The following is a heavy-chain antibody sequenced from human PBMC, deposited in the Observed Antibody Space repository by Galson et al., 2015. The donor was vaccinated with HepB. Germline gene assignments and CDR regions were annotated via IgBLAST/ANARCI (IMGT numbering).Heavy chain of an antibody. Sequence: CAISGDSVSSNSAAWNWIRQSPSRGLEWLGRTYYRSKWSNVYALSVKGRLTINPDTSKNQFSLQLNSVTPEDTAVYYCARQHEGGLLDWGQGTLVTVSS. V-gene: IGHV6-1*01. CDR3: ARQHEGGLLD. CDR2: TYYRSKWSN. J-gene: IGHJ4*02. D-gene: IGHD1-26*01. CDR1: GDSVSSNSAA.